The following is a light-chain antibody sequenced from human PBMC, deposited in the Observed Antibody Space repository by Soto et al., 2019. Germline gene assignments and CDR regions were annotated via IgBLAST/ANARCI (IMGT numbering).Light chain of an antibody. CDR3: LQHNIYPWLT. CDR1: QGIRND. V-gene: IGKV1-17*01. J-gene: IGKJ4*01. CDR2: AAS. Sequence: DIQMTQSPSSLSASVGDRVTITCRASQGIRNDLGWYQQKPGKAPKLLIYAASSLPSGVPSRFSGSGSGTEFKLIISSLQHEDFATYCWLQHNIYPWLTFGGGTKVVIQ.